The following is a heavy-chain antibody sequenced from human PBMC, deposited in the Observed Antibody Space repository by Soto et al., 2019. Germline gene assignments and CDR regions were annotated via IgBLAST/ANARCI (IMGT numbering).Heavy chain of an antibody. J-gene: IGHJ5*02. D-gene: IGHD2-21*02. CDR2: ISYDGSNK. CDR3: AKTPRPGDFQFDP. CDR1: GFTFSSYG. Sequence: QVQLVESGGGVVQPGRSLRLSCAASGFTFSSYGMHWVRQAPGKGLEWGAVISYDGSNKYYADSVKGRFTISRDNSKNTLYLQMNSLRAEDTAVYYCAKTPRPGDFQFDPWGQGTLVTVSS. V-gene: IGHV3-30*18.